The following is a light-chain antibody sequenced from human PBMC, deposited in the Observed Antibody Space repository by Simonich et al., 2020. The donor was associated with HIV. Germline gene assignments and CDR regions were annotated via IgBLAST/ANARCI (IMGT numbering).Light chain of an antibody. Sequence: IQLTQSPSSLSASVGDRVTITCRASQGISRALAWYQQKPGKAPKRLIDAASTLQSGVPSRFSGSGSGTEFTLTISSLQPEDFATYYCQQLNSYPPFTFGPGTKVDIK. J-gene: IGKJ3*01. V-gene: IGKV1-9*01. CDR3: QQLNSYPPFT. CDR1: QGISRA. CDR2: AAS.